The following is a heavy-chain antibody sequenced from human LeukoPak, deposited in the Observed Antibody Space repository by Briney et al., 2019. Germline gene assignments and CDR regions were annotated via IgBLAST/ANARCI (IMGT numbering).Heavy chain of an antibody. CDR2: IYYSGST. D-gene: IGHD3-10*01. V-gene: IGHV4-59*08. J-gene: IGHJ4*02. Sequence: SETLSLTCTVSGGSISNYYWSWIWQPPGKGLEWIGYIYYSGSTNYNPSLKGRVTMSVDTSKNQFSLKLTSVTAADTAVYYCARHGNTMVREVITYPFDYWGQGTLVTVSS. CDR1: GGSISNYY. CDR3: ARHGNTMVREVITYPFDY.